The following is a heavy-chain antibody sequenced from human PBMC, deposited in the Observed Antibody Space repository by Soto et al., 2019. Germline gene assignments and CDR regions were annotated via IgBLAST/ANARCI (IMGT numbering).Heavy chain of an antibody. V-gene: IGHV1-46*01. CDR3: ASSPAFSSSWYGIPPDPSHGMDV. Sequence: QVQLVQSGTEVKKPGASVKVSCKASGYTFLDFYIHWVRQAPGQGLEWMGFINPSGGGTTYAQQFQGRIPMTRDTATNTVYMELISLKSDDTAVYYCASSPAFSSSWYGIPPDPSHGMDVWGQGTTVTVS. CDR2: INPSGGGT. D-gene: IGHD6-13*01. J-gene: IGHJ6*02. CDR1: GYTFLDFY.